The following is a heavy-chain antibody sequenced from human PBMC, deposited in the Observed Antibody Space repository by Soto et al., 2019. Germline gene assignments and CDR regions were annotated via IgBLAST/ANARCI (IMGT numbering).Heavy chain of an antibody. V-gene: IGHV1-18*01. CDR2: ISAYNGNT. CDR3: ARDKGIVGATTGADAFDI. CDR1: GYTFTSYG. D-gene: IGHD1-26*01. J-gene: IGHJ3*02. Sequence: QVQLVQSGAEVKKPGASVKVSCKASGYTFTSYGISWVRQAPGQGLEWMGWISAYNGNTNYAQKLQGRVTMTTDTSTSTAYMELRSLRSDDTAVYYGARDKGIVGATTGADAFDIWGQGTMVTVSS.